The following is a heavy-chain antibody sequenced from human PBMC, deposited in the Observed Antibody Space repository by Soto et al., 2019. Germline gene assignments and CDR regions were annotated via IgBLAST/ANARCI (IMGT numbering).Heavy chain of an antibody. CDR3: ARDELAAAGSPLIKNYYYYGMDV. J-gene: IGHJ6*02. CDR2: ISAYNGNT. V-gene: IGHV1-18*01. D-gene: IGHD6-13*01. Sequence: ASVKVSCKASGYTFTSYGISWVRQAPGQGLEWMGWISAYNGNTNYAQKLQGRVTMITDTSTSTAYMELRSLRSGDTAVYYCARDELAAAGSPLIKNYYYYGMDVWGQGTTVTVSS. CDR1: GYTFTSYG.